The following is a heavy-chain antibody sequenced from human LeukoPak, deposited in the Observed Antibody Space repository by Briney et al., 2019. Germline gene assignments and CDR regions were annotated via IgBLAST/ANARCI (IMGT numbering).Heavy chain of an antibody. CDR2: IKQDGSEK. CDR3: ARDGSSYSYGFSWRSY. Sequence: LWGSLRLSCAASGFTFSSYWMSWARQAPGKGLEWVANIKQDGSEKYYVDSVKGRFTISRDNAKNSLYLQMNSLRAEDTAVHYCARDGSSYSYGFSWRSYWGQGTLVTVSS. D-gene: IGHD5-18*01. V-gene: IGHV3-7*03. CDR1: GFTFSSYW. J-gene: IGHJ4*02.